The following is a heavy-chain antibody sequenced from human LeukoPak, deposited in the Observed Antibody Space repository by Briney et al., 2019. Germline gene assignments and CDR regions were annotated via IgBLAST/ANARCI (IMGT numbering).Heavy chain of an antibody. Sequence: GGSLRLSCVASGFTFGKYWMSWVRQAPGKGLEWVANIKLDGSEKNYVDSVKGRFTISRDNTKNSLYLQMNSLRAEDTAVYYCARDLTMIYAFDIWGQGTMVTVSS. CDR2: IKLDGSEK. J-gene: IGHJ3*02. CDR3: ARDLTMIYAFDI. D-gene: IGHD3-22*01. V-gene: IGHV3-7*03. CDR1: GFTFGKYW.